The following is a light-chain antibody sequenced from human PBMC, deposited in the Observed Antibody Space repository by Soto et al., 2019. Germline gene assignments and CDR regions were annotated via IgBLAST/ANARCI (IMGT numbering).Light chain of an antibody. Sequence: EIVLTQSPATLSLSPGERATLSCRASQSVDSYLAWYQQKPGQSPRLLIYDTSYRVTGIPARFSGSGSGTDFTLTISRLEPEDFAVYYCQQYGSSGTFGQGTKVDIK. CDR1: QSVDSY. V-gene: IGKV3-11*01. CDR2: DTS. J-gene: IGKJ1*01. CDR3: QQYGSSGT.